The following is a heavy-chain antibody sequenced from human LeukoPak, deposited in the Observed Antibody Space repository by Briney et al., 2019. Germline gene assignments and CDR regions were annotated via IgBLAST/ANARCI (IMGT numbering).Heavy chain of an antibody. V-gene: IGHV3-21*01. CDR2: ISSSSSYI. CDR1: GFTFSSYS. D-gene: IGHD2-15*01. Sequence: KTGGSLRLSCAASGFTFSSYSMNWVRQAPGKGLEWVSSISSSSSYIYYADSVKGRFTISRDNAKNSLYLQMNSLRAEDTAVYYCARASDIVVVVAAQARYYYMDVWGKGTTVTVSS. CDR3: ARASDIVVVVAAQARYYYMDV. J-gene: IGHJ6*03.